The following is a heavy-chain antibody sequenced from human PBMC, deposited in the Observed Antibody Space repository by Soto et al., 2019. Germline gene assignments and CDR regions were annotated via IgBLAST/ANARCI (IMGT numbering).Heavy chain of an antibody. CDR1: GFTFSSYA. V-gene: IGHV3-23*01. Sequence: EVQLLESGGGLVQPGGSLRLSCAASGFTFSSYAMSWVRQAPGKGLEWVSAISGSGGSTYYADSVKGRFTISRDNSKNTLYLKMNSLRAEDTAVYYCEKTQGSSSWTRDYYGMDVWGQGNTVTVSS. J-gene: IGHJ6*02. CDR2: ISGSGGST. CDR3: EKTQGSSSWTRDYYGMDV. D-gene: IGHD6-13*01.